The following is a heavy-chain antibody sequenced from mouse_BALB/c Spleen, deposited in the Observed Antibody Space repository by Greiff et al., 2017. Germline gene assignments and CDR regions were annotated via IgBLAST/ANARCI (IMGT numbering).Heavy chain of an antibody. CDR1: GFTFSSYT. V-gene: IGHV5-6-4*01. J-gene: IGHJ3*01. CDR3: TRDQGTGTFAY. D-gene: IGHD4-1*01. CDR2: ISSGGSYT. Sequence: EVQRVESGGGLVKPGGSLKLSCAASGFTFSSYTMSWVRQTPEKRLEWVATISSGGSYTYYPDSVKGRFTISRDNAKNTLYLQMSSLKSEDTAMYYCTRDQGTGTFAYWGQGTLVTVSA.